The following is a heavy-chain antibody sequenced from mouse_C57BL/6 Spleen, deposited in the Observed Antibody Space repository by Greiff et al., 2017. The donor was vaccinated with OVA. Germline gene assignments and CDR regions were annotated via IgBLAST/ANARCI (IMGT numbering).Heavy chain of an antibody. D-gene: IGHD2-4*01. Sequence: QVHVKQSGAELARPGASVKLSCTASGYTFTSYGISWVKQSTGQGLEWIGEIYPRSGNTYYNEKFKGKATLTADKSSSTAYMELRSLTSEDSAVYFCARGGGLRPNYFDYWGQGTTLTVSS. J-gene: IGHJ2*01. CDR3: ARGGGLRPNYFDY. CDR1: GYTFTSYG. V-gene: IGHV1-81*01. CDR2: IYPRSGNT.